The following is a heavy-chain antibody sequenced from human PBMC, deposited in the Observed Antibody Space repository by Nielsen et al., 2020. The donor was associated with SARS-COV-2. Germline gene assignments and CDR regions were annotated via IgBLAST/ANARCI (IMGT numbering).Heavy chain of an antibody. CDR1: GFTFSSYG. D-gene: IGHD3-3*01. CDR3: VRDSSIVIWSGYPVD. J-gene: IGHJ4*02. CDR2: ISWNSGSI. V-gene: IGHV3-48*04. Sequence: GGSLRLSCAASGFTFSSYGMHWVRQAPGKGLEWVSGISWNSGSIGYADSVKGRFTISRDNAKNSLYLHMNSLRVEDTAVYYCVRDSSIVIWSGYPVDWGQGTLVTVSS.